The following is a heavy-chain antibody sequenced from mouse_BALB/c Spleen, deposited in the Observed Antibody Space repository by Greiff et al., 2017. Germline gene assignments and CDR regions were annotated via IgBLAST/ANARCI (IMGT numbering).Heavy chain of an antibody. CDR3: NKYGNDVAY. CDR1: GFNIKDYY. J-gene: IGHJ3*01. D-gene: IGHD2-10*02. Sequence: EVQLQQSGAELVRPGASVKLSCTASGFNIKDYYMHWVKQRPEQGLEWIGWIDPENGDTEYAPKFQGKATMTADTSSNTAYLQLSSLTSEDTAVYYCNKYGNDVAYWGQGTLVTVSA. V-gene: IGHV14-4*02. CDR2: IDPENGDT.